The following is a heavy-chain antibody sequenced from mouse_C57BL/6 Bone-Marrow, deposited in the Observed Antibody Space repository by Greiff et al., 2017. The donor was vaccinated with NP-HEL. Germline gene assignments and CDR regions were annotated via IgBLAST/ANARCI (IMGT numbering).Heavy chain of an antibody. CDR3: ARYYYGSSPPWFAY. D-gene: IGHD1-1*01. CDR1: GYTFTSYW. V-gene: IGHV1-50*01. CDR2: IDPSDSYT. J-gene: IGHJ3*01. Sequence: QVQLKQPGAELVKPGASVKLSCKASGYTFTSYWMQWVKQRPGQGLEWIGEIDPSDSYTNYNQKFKGKATLTVDTSSSTAYMQLSSLTSEDSAVYYCARYYYGSSPPWFAYWGQGTLVTVSA.